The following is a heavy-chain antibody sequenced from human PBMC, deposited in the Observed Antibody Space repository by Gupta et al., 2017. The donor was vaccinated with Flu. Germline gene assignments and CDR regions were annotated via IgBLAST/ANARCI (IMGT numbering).Heavy chain of an antibody. V-gene: IGHV3-23*01. J-gene: IGHJ2*01. CDR3: AKHLVTGNWYFDL. CDR2: IGGSSATT. D-gene: IGHD2-21*02. CDR1: GFTFSIYA. Sequence: EVQLLESGGGLVQPGGSLRLSCAASGFTFSIYAVSWVRQAPGKGLEWVSVIGGSSATTYYTDSVKGRFTISRDNSENMLYLQMNSLRADDTAIYYCAKHLVTGNWYFDLWGRGTLVTVSS.